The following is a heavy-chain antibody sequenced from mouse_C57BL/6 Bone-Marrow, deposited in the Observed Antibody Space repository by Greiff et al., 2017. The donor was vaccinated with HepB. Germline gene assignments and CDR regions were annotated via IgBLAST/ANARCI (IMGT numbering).Heavy chain of an antibody. D-gene: IGHD2-5*01. CDR1: GYTFTSYD. J-gene: IGHJ2*01. V-gene: IGHV1-85*01. CDR3: ARSSYYSNRDYFDY. CDR2: IYPRDGST. Sequence: QVQLKESGPELVKPGASVKLSCKASGYTFTSYDINWVKQRPGQGLEWIGWIYPRDGSTKYNEKFKGKATLTVDTSSSTAYMELHSLTSEDSAVYFCARSSYYSNRDYFDYWGQGTTLTVSS.